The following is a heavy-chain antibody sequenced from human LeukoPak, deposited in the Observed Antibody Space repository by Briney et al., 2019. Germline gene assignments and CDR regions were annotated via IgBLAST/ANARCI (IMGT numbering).Heavy chain of an antibody. J-gene: IGHJ4*02. V-gene: IGHV4-34*01. Sequence: GSLRLSCAASGFTFSSYAMSWVRQPPGKGLEWIGEINHSGSTNYNPSLKSRVTISVDTSKNQFSLKLSSVTAADTAVYYCARGPGWQWLVRGFDYWGQGTLVTVSS. CDR1: GFTFSSYA. CDR2: INHSGST. CDR3: ARGPGWQWLVRGFDY. D-gene: IGHD6-19*01.